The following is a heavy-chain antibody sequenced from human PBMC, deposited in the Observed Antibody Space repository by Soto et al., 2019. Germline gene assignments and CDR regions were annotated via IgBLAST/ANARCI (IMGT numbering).Heavy chain of an antibody. D-gene: IGHD3-3*01. CDR2: IYYSGST. CDR3: ARARGAPTYYDFWSGYSHFDY. CDR1: GGSISSYY. V-gene: IGHV4-59*01. J-gene: IGHJ4*02. Sequence: SETLSLTCTVSGGSISSYYWSWIRQPPGKGLEWIGYIYYSGSTNYNPSLKSRVTISVDTSKNQFSLKLSSVTAADTAVYYCARARGAPTYYDFWSGYSHFDYWGQGTLVTVSS.